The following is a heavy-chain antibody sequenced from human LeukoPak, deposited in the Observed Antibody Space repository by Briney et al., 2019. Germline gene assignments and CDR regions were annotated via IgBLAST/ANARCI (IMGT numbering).Heavy chain of an antibody. CDR3: ARAPGIAAAEAFDI. V-gene: IGHV4-30-4*01. CDR1: GGSISSGDYY. D-gene: IGHD6-13*01. J-gene: IGHJ3*02. CDR2: IYYSGST. Sequence: PSETLSLTCTVSGGSISSGDYYWSWIRQPPGKGLEWIGYIYYSGSTYYNPSLKSRVTISVDTSKNQFSLKLSSVTAADTAVYYCARAPGIAAAEAFDIWGQGTMVTVSS.